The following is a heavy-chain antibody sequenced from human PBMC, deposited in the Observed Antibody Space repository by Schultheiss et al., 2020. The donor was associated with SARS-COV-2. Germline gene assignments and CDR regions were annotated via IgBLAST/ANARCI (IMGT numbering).Heavy chain of an antibody. V-gene: IGHV3-30*07. CDR1: GFTFSSYA. CDR2: IWYDGSNK. CDR3: AKGRATVTPDYFDY. Sequence: GGSLRLSCAASGFTFSSYAMHWVRQAPGKGLEWVAVIWYDGSNKYYADAVKGRFTISRDNSKNTLYLQMNSLRAEDTAVYYCAKGRATVTPDYFDYWGQGTLVTVSS. D-gene: IGHD4-17*01. J-gene: IGHJ4*02.